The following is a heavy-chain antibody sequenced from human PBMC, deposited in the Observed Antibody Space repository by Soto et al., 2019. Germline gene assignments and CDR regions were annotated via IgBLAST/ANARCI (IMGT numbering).Heavy chain of an antibody. CDR1: GGSISSYY. J-gene: IGHJ6*03. D-gene: IGHD2-15*01. Sequence: SETLSLTCTVSGGSISSYYWSWIRQPPGKGLEWIGYIYYSGSTNYNPSLKSRVTISVDTSKNQFSLKLSSVTAADTAVYYCARQVVVVGITYHMDVWGKGTTVTVSS. V-gene: IGHV4-59*08. CDR3: ARQVVVVGITYHMDV. CDR2: IYYSGST.